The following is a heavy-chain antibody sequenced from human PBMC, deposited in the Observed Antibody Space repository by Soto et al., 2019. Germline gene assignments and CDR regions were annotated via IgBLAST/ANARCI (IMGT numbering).Heavy chain of an antibody. V-gene: IGHV4-59*01. CDR3: ARDRLGSGSYLAFDP. CDR2: ITYSVNT. Sequence: QVQLHESGPGLVKPSETLYLTCTVSGGSIHYYYWSWIRQPPGRGLDWIGYITYSVNTNYNPSLTSRVSISLDTSRNQFSLMLSSVTAADTAVYYCARDRLGSGSYLAFDPWGQGTLVTVSS. D-gene: IGHD3-10*01. CDR1: GGSIHYYY. J-gene: IGHJ5*02.